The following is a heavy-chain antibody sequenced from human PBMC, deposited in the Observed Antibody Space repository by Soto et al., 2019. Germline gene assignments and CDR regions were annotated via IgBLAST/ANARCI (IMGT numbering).Heavy chain of an antibody. CDR3: ARAGGITFGGVIVPFDY. CDR1: GYTFTSYD. V-gene: IGHV1-8*01. Sequence: QVQLVQSGAEVKKPGASVKVSCKASGYTFTSYDINWVRQATGQGLEWMGWMNPNSGNTGYAQKFRGRVTMTTNTTISTACMERSSLRSEVTVVYYWARAGGITFGGVIVPFDYWGQGTLVTVSS. J-gene: IGHJ4*02. CDR2: MNPNSGNT. D-gene: IGHD3-16*02.